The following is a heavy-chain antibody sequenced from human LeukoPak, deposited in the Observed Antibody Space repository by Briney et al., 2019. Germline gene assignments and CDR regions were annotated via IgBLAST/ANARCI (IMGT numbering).Heavy chain of an antibody. CDR3: ARDQYYYGSGSQSSSDY. CDR2: INPNSGGT. D-gene: IGHD3-10*01. Sequence: GASVTVSCKASGYTFTGYYMNWVRQAPGQGLEWMGWINPNSGGTNYAQKLQGRVTMTRDTSISTAYMELTRLTSDDTAVYYCARDQYYYGSGSQSSSDYWGQAAMATDSS. V-gene: IGHV1-2*02. CDR1: GYTFTGYY. J-gene: IGHJ4*02.